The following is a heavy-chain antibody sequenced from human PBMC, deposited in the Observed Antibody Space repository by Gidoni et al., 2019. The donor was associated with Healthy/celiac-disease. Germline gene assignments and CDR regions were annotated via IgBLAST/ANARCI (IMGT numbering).Heavy chain of an antibody. Sequence: QLQLVESGVGVVQLGSFLRLSSAAFGFTFRRYGMHWVRQAPGKGLEWVAGISYDGSNKYYADSVKGRFTISRDNSKNTLYRQMNSLRAEDTAEYYCAKVPEITIFGVVSAFDIWGQGTMVTVSS. CDR3: AKVPEITIFGVVSAFDI. CDR1: GFTFRRYG. V-gene: IGHV3-30*18. CDR2: ISYDGSNK. D-gene: IGHD3-3*01. J-gene: IGHJ3*02.